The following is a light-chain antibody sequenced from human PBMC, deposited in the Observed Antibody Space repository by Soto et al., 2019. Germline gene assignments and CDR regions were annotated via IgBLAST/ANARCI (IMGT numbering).Light chain of an antibody. V-gene: IGLV2-14*01. Sequence: QDVLTQPASVSGSPGQSITISCTGTSSDVGGYNYVSWYQQHPGKAPKLMIYDVSIRPSGVSNRFSGSKSGNTASLTISGLQAEDEADYYCSSYTSSSTPVFGTGTKVTVL. J-gene: IGLJ1*01. CDR1: SSDVGGYNY. CDR2: DVS. CDR3: SSYTSSSTPV.